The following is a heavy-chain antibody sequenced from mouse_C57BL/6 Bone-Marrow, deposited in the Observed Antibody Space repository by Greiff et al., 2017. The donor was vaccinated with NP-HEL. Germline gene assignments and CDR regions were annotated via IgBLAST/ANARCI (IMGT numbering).Heavy chain of an antibody. CDR1: GFSLTSYG. CDR2: IWGDGST. J-gene: IGHJ1*03. CDR3: AKECLWVYDGYWYFDV. V-gene: IGHV2-3*01. Sequence: VKLLESGPGLVAPSQSLSITCTVSGFSLTSYGVSWVRQPPGKGLEWLGVIWGDGSTNYHSALISRLSISKDNSKSQVFLKLNSLQTDDTATYYCAKECLWVYDGYWYFDVWGTGTTVTVSS. D-gene: IGHD2-3*01.